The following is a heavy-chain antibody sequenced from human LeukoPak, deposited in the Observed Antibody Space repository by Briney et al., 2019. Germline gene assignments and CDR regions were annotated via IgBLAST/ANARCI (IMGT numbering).Heavy chain of an antibody. CDR1: GYTFTSYG. CDR2: ISAYNGNT. V-gene: IGHV1-18*04. CDR3: ARDSYDILTGYYLFDY. Sequence: ASVKVSCKASGYTFTSYGISWVRQAPGQRLEWMGWISAYNGNTNYAQKLQGRVTMTTDTSTSTAYMELRSLRSDDTVVYYCARDSYDILTGYYLFDYWGQGTLVSVSS. J-gene: IGHJ4*02. D-gene: IGHD3-9*01.